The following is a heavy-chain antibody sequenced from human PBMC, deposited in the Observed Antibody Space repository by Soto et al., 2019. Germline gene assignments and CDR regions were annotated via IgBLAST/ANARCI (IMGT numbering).Heavy chain of an antibody. D-gene: IGHD5-12*01. V-gene: IGHV4-59*12. J-gene: IGHJ4*02. CDR1: GGSLSSNY. CDR3: AAGGGLPRYY. CDR2: IYYSGTT. Sequence: SETLSLTCTVSGGSLSSNYWSWIRQPPGKGLEWIGYIYYSGTTNYNPSLKSRVTISADRSKNQFSLKLSSVTAADTAVYFCAAGGGLPRYYWGQGTLVTVSS.